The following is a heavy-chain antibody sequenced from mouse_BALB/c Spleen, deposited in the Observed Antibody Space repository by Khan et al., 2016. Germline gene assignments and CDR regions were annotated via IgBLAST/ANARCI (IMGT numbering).Heavy chain of an antibody. CDR3: VRSGKGAMDY. CDR1: GFTFNTYA. J-gene: IGHJ4*01. CDR2: IRSKSNNYAT. D-gene: IGHD1-3*01. V-gene: IGHV10-3*03. Sequence: EVQLVESGGGLVQPKGSLKLSCAASGFTFNTYAMHWVCQAPGKGLEWVARIRSKSNNYATYYVDSVKDRFTISRDDSQSMLYLQMNNLKTEDTAMYYCVRSGKGAMDYWGQGTSVTVSS.